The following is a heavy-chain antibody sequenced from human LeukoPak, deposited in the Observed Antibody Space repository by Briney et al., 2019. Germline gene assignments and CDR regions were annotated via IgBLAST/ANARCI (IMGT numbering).Heavy chain of an antibody. Sequence: ASVKVSCKVSGYTLTELSMHWVRQAPGKGLEWMGGFDPEDGETIYAQKFQGRVTITADESTSTAYMELSSLRSEDTAVYYCARDKNTMVRGEFDPWGQGTLVTVSS. CDR1: GYTLTELS. J-gene: IGHJ5*02. CDR3: ARDKNTMVRGEFDP. V-gene: IGHV1-24*01. CDR2: FDPEDGET. D-gene: IGHD3-10*01.